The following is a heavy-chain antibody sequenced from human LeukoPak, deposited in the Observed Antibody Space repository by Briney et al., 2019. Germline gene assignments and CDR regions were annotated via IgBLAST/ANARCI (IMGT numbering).Heavy chain of an antibody. Sequence: SETLSLTCTVSGGSISSYYWSWIWQPPGKGLEWIGYIYYSGSTNYNPSLKSRVTISVDTSKNQFSLKLSSVTAADTAVYYCARSKDILTGYCFDYWGQGTLVTVSS. CDR1: GGSISSYY. CDR3: ARSKDILTGYCFDY. V-gene: IGHV4-59*01. D-gene: IGHD3-9*01. J-gene: IGHJ4*02. CDR2: IYYSGST.